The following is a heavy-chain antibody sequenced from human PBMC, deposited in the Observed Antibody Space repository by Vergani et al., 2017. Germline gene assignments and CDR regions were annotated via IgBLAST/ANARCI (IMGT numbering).Heavy chain of an antibody. CDR1: GGSFSGYY. V-gene: IGHV4-34*01. J-gene: IGHJ6*04. CDR3: ARGWFGYGTFYYGMDV. CDR2: INQSGST. D-gene: IGHD5-18*01. Sequence: QVQLQQWGAGLLKPSETLSLTCAVSGGSFSGYYWSWIRQPPGKGREWIGEINQSGSTNYNPSLKSRFPISVDTSENHFSLKLSSVTAADTAVYYCARGWFGYGTFYYGMDVWGEGTTVTVSS.